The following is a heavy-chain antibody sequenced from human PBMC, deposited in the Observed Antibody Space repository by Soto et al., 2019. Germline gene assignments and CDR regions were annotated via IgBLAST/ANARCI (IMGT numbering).Heavy chain of an antibody. CDR1: GFSFSNDA. V-gene: IGHV3-30-3*01. CDR3: ATVRGYRQNFDAFDV. Sequence: QVQLVESGGGVIQPGRSLRLSCVASGFSFSNDAMHWVRQTPGKVLEWVAVISYDGSNKYYADSVKGRFTISRDNSKNTLYLQMNNLRTEDTAVYYCATVRGYRQNFDAFDVWGHGTMVTVSS. J-gene: IGHJ3*01. D-gene: IGHD3-16*02. CDR2: ISYDGSNK.